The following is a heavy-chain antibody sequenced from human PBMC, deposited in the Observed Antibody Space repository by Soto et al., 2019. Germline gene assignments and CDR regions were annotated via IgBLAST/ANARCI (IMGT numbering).Heavy chain of an antibody. CDR1: GDTFTFYS. J-gene: IGHJ4*02. CDR2: INPILSMS. CDR3: ASSYGSGYRACDY. D-gene: IGHD3-10*01. Sequence: QVQLVQSGAEVKKPGSSVRVSCKASGDTFTFYSINWVRKAPGLGLEWMGRINPILSMSNYAQRFQGKVTMTADKATGTAYMELSILRSEATAMYYCASSYGSGYRACDYWGQGALVTVSS. V-gene: IGHV1-69*02.